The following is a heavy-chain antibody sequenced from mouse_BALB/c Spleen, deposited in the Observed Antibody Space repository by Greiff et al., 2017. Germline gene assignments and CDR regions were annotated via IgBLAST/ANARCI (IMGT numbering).Heavy chain of an antibody. CDR2: ISDGGSYT. CDR1: GFTFSDYY. D-gene: IGHD4-1*01. V-gene: IGHV5-4*02. CDR3: ARGLGPEGYFDV. Sequence: EVQLVESGGGLVKPGGSLKLSCAASGFTFSDYYMYWVRQTPEKRLEWVATISDGGSYTYYPDSVKGRFTISRDNAKNNLYLQMSSLKSEDTAMYYCARGLGPEGYFDVWGAGTTVTVSS. J-gene: IGHJ1*01.